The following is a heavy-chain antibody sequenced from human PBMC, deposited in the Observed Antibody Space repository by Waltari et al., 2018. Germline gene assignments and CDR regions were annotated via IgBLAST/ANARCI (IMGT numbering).Heavy chain of an antibody. Sequence: EVQLMESGGKVMQPGGSLRVSCEASGFSFSNNAMSWVRQGPGKGLEWISVMGGNGEYRSYADSVKGRFTISRDNSKNTLYLQMNSLRADDTAVYFCVKYGFGGVLSHWGQGTLVTV. J-gene: IGHJ4*02. CDR1: GFSFSNNA. CDR2: MGGNGEYR. D-gene: IGHD3-16*01. CDR3: VKYGFGGVLSH. V-gene: IGHV3-23*01.